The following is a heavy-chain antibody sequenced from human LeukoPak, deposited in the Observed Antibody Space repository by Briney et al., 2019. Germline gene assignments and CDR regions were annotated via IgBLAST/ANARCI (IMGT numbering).Heavy chain of an antibody. CDR1: GFTFSSYA. V-gene: IGHV3-30*04. D-gene: IGHD2-21*01. CDR3: ARGSTDWATVY. Sequence: GGSLRLSCAASGFTFSSYAMHWVRQAPGKGLEWVAVISYDGSNKYYADSVKGRFTISRDNAKNSLYLQMNSLRAEDTAVYYCARGSTDWATVYWGQGTLVTVSS. J-gene: IGHJ4*02. CDR2: ISYDGSNK.